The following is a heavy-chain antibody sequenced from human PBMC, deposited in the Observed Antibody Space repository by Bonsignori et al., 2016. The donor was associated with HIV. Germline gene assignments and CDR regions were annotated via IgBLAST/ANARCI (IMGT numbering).Heavy chain of an antibody. J-gene: IGHJ6*03. V-gene: IGHV1-2*06. CDR1: GYTFTDSY. Sequence: QLQLVQSGAEMKKPGASVTVSCKASGYTFTDSYIHWVRQAPGQGLQWMGRINPNSGGTNYPEKFQGRVTMTRDTSISTAYMELSRLRFDDTAVYYCAKIAAYGRGYMDVWG. CDR2: INPNSGGT. CDR3: AKIAAYGRGYMDV. D-gene: IGHD6-25*01.